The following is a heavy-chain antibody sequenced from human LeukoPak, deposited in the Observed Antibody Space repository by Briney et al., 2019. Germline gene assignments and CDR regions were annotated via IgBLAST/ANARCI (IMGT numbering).Heavy chain of an antibody. D-gene: IGHD5-12*01. V-gene: IGHV3-21*01. CDR2: ISSSSSYI. Sequence: GGSLRLSCAASGFTFSSYSMNWVRQAPGRGLEWVSSISSSSSYIYYADSVKGRFTISRDNAKNSLYLQMNSLRAEDTAVYYCARAPTRKKTWVYSGYDSLDYWGQGTLVTVSS. CDR3: ARAPTRKKTWVYSGYDSLDY. J-gene: IGHJ4*02. CDR1: GFTFSSYS.